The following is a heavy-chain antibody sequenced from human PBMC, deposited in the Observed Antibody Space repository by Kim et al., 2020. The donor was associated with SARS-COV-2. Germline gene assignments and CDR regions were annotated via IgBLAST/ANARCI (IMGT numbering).Heavy chain of an antibody. J-gene: IGHJ4*02. D-gene: IGHD3-16*02. V-gene: IGHV1-18*01. Sequence: NGNTNNAQKLQGRVTMTTDTSTSTAYMELRSLRSDDTAVYYCARGVVLDYWGQGTLVTVSS. CDR2: NGNT. CDR3: ARGVVLDY.